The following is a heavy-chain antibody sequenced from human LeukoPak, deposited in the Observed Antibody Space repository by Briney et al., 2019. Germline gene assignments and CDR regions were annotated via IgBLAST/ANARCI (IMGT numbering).Heavy chain of an antibody. Sequence: PSETLSLTCTVSGGSISSSSYYWGWIRQPPGKGLEWIGSIYYSGSTYYNPSLKSRVTISVDTSKNQFSLKLSSVTAADTAVYYCAINGYSSGWSLDYWGQGTLVTVSS. CDR3: AINGYSSGWSLDY. CDR2: IYYSGST. CDR1: GGSISSSSYY. V-gene: IGHV4-39*07. D-gene: IGHD6-19*01. J-gene: IGHJ4*02.